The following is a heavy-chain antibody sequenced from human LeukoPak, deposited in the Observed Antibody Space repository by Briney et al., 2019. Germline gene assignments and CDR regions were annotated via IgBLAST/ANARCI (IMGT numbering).Heavy chain of an antibody. J-gene: IGHJ5*02. Sequence: GGSLRLSCAASGFTLSSYWMHWVRQAPGKGLVWVSRINSDGSTTSYADSVKGRFTISRDSAKNMLYLQMNSLRAEDTAVYYCAKDPFYYYGSGSYYKVRWFDPWGQGTLVTVSS. V-gene: IGHV3-74*01. CDR3: AKDPFYYYGSGSYYKVRWFDP. CDR2: INSDGSTT. D-gene: IGHD3-10*01. CDR1: GFTLSSYW.